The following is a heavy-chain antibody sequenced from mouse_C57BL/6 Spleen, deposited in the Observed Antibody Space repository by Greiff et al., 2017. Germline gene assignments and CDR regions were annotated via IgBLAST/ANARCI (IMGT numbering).Heavy chain of an antibody. CDR1: GFNFKNTY. CDR2: IDPANGNT. J-gene: IGHJ2*01. D-gene: IGHD3-2*02. CDR3: ALDSSGYYFDY. Sequence: EVQLQQSVAELVRPGASVKLSCTASGFNFKNTYMHWVKQRPEQGLEWIGRIDPANGNTKYAPKFQGKATITADTSSNTAYLQLSSLTSEDTAIYYCALDSSGYYFDYWGQGTTLTVSS. V-gene: IGHV14-3*01.